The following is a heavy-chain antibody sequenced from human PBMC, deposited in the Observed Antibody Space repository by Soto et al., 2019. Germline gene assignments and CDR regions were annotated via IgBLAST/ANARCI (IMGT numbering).Heavy chain of an antibody. Sequence: GGSLRLSCAASGFTFSSYWMHWVRQAPGKGLVWVSRINSDGSSTSYADSVKGRFTISRDNAKNTLYLEMNSLRAEDTAVYYCARGRGYIVVVVAATIDYWGQGTLVTVSS. D-gene: IGHD2-15*01. CDR1: GFTFSSYW. CDR2: INSDGSST. CDR3: ARGRGYIVVVVAATIDY. J-gene: IGHJ4*02. V-gene: IGHV3-74*01.